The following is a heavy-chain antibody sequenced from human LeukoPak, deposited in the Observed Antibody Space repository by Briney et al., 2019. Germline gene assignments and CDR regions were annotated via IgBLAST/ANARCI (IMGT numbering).Heavy chain of an antibody. CDR2: IIPIFGTA. CDR1: GGTFSSYA. CDR3: ARLYCSSTSCYQDY. D-gene: IGHD2-2*01. J-gene: IGHJ4*02. V-gene: IGHV1-69*13. Sequence: ASVKVSCKASGGTFSSYAISWMRQAPGQGLEWMGGIIPIFGTANYAQKFQGRVTITADGSTSTAYMELSSLRSEDTAVYYCARLYCSSTSCYQDYWGQGTLVTVSS.